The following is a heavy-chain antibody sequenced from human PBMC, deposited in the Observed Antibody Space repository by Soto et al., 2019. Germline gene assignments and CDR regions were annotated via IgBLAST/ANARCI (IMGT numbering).Heavy chain of an antibody. Sequence: EVQLLESGGGLVQPGGSLRLSCAASGFTFSSYAMSWVRQAPGKGLEWVSAISGSGGSTYYADSVKGRFTISRDNSKNTLYLQMNRLRAEDTAVYYCAKDPDLVYSLYYFDYWGQGTLVTVSS. D-gene: IGHD6-13*01. V-gene: IGHV3-23*01. CDR1: GFTFSSYA. J-gene: IGHJ4*02. CDR2: ISGSGGST. CDR3: AKDPDLVYSLYYFDY.